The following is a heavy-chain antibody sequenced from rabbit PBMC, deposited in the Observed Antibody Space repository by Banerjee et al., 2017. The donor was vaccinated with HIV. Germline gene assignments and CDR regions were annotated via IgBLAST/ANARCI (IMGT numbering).Heavy chain of an antibody. CDR3: ARDDYGVMWLDL. J-gene: IGHJ5*01. V-gene: IGHV1S47*01. CDR1: GFSLSSYG. D-gene: IGHD2-1*01. Sequence: QEQLEESGGGLVTPGGSLTLTCTASGFSLSSYGMSWVRQTPGKGLEWIGYIDHVFGRTYYASWVNGRFTISSHNAQNTLYLQLNSLTAADTATYFCARDDYGVMWLDLWGPGTLV. CDR2: IDHVFGRT.